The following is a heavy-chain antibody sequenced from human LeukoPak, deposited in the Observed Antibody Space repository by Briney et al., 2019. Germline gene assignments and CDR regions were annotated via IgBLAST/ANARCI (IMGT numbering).Heavy chain of an antibody. D-gene: IGHD6-13*01. J-gene: IGHJ4*02. CDR1: GFTFSSYA. V-gene: IGHV3-23*01. CDR3: AKMRRGYTSSSVGY. Sequence: GGSLRLSCAASGFTFSSYAMSWVRPAPGKGLEWVSTISDSGATTYYADSVKGRFTISRDNSKNTLYLQMNSLRAEDTAVYYCAKMRRGYTSSSVGYWGQGTLVTVSS. CDR2: ISDSGATT.